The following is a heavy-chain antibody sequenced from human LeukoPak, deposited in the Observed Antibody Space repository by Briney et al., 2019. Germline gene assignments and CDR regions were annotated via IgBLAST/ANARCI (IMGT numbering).Heavy chain of an antibody. Sequence: SEALSLTCTVSGVSISSYYWSWIRQPPGKGLEWIGYIYYSGSTNYNPSLKSRVTVSLDTSKNQFSLKLSSVTAADTAVYYCARHDGSSWYYAFDVWGQGTMVTVSS. D-gene: IGHD6-13*01. V-gene: IGHV4-59*08. CDR2: IYYSGST. CDR3: ARHDGSSWYYAFDV. CDR1: GVSISSYY. J-gene: IGHJ3*01.